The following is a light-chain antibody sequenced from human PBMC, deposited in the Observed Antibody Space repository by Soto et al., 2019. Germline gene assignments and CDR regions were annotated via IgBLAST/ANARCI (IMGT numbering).Light chain of an antibody. Sequence: DIQRTQSPSSLSASVGDRVTITCRASQGISNYLAWYQQKPGKVPKLLIYAASTLQSGVPSRFSGSVSGTDFTLTISSLQPEDVATYYCQKYNSAPSITFGQGTRLEIK. V-gene: IGKV1-27*01. CDR2: AAS. CDR1: QGISNY. CDR3: QKYNSAPSIT. J-gene: IGKJ5*01.